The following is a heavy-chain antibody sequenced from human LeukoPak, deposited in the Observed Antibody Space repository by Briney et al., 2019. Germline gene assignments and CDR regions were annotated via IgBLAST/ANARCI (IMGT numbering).Heavy chain of an antibody. CDR3: ARGVWGYYGSGSYMESAFDI. CDR1: GGSFSGYY. Sequence: SEPLSLTCAVAGGSFSGYYWSWIRQPPGKGLEWIGEINNSGSTNYNPSLKSRVTISVDTSKNQFSLKLSSVTAADTAVYYCARGVWGYYGSGSYMESAFDIWGQGTMVTVSS. D-gene: IGHD3-10*01. CDR2: INNSGST. J-gene: IGHJ3*02. V-gene: IGHV4-34*01.